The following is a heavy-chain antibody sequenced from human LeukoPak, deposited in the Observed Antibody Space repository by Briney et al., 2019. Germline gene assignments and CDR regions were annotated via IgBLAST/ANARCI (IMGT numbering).Heavy chain of an antibody. D-gene: IGHD3-10*01. Sequence: SVKVSCKASGGTFSSYAISWVRQAPGQGLEWMGGIIPIFGTANYAQKFQGRVTITADESTSTAYMELSSLRSEDTAVYYCARDYGSGNYSYNWFDPWGQGTLVTVSS. CDR1: GGTFSSYA. V-gene: IGHV1-69*13. CDR2: IIPIFGTA. CDR3: ARDYGSGNYSYNWFDP. J-gene: IGHJ5*02.